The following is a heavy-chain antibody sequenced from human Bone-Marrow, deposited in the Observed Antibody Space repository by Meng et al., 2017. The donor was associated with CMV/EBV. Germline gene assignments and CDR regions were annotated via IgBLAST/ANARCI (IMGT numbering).Heavy chain of an antibody. CDR3: ARGAGGYWYFDL. Sequence: SETLSLTCTVSGGSISSYYWSWIRQPPGKGLEWIGEIYHSGTTNYNPSLKSRVTISVDKSKNQFSLKLRSVTAADTAVYYCARGAGGYWYFDLWGRGTLVTVSS. V-gene: IGHV4-59*12. CDR1: GGSISSYY. CDR2: IYHSGTT. J-gene: IGHJ2*01. D-gene: IGHD3-16*01.